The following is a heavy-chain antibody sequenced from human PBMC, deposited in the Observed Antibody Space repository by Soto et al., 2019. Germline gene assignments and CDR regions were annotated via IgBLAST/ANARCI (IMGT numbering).Heavy chain of an antibody. D-gene: IGHD2-15*01. V-gene: IGHV4-34*01. CDR3: ARGYCSGGSCYPAGRYYYYYMDV. J-gene: IGHJ6*03. Sequence: TLSLTCAVYGGSFSGYYWSWIRQPPGKGLEWIGKINPSGSTNYNPSLKSRVTISVDTSKNQFSLELSSVTAADTAVYYCARGYCSGGSCYPAGRYYYYYMDVWDKGTTVTVSS. CDR2: INPSGST. CDR1: GGSFSGYY.